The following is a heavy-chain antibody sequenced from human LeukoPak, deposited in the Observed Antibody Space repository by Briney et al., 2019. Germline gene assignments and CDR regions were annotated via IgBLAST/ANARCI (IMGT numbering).Heavy chain of an antibody. J-gene: IGHJ4*02. CDR3: ARISSGKYYFDY. D-gene: IGHD6-19*01. CDR1: GYTFTSYG. CDR2: ISAYNGNT. Sequence: ASVKVSCKASGYTFTSYGISWVRQAPGQGREWMGWISAYNGNTNYAQKLQGRVTMTTDTSTSTAYMELRSLRSDDTAVYYCARISSGKYYFDYWGQGTLVTVSS. V-gene: IGHV1-18*01.